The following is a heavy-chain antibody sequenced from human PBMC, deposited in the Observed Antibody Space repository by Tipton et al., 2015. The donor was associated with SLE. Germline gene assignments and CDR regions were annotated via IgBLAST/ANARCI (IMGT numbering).Heavy chain of an antibody. J-gene: IGHJ5*02. V-gene: IGHV4-61*02. CDR3: AREGGLGSWFDP. D-gene: IGHD3/OR15-3a*01. CDR1: GDSIRSGSYY. Sequence: TLSLTCTVSGDSIRSGSYYWSWIRQPAGKGLEWIGRIYTSGSTNYNPSLRRRVTISIDTSKNQFSLKLSSVTAAATAVYYCAREGGLGSWFDPWGQGTLVTVSS. CDR2: IYTSGST.